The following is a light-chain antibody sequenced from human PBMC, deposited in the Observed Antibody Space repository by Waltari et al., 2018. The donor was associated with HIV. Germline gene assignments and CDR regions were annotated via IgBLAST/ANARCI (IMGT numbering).Light chain of an antibody. Sequence: QSVVTQPPSVSGAPGQRVTISCSGSSSHIGAGFDVHWYQHLPGTAPKLLIYNNFNRPSGVPDRFSGSKSGTSASLAITGLQAEDEADYYCQSYDSTLTGVFGGGTKLTVL. CDR1: SSHIGAGFD. CDR2: NNF. CDR3: QSYDSTLTGV. J-gene: IGLJ3*02. V-gene: IGLV1-40*01.